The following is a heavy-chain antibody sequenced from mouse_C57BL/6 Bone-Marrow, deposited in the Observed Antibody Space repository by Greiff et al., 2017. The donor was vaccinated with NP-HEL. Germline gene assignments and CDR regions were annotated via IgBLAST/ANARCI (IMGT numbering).Heavy chain of an antibody. CDR1: GYTFTSYT. Sequence: QVQLKQSGAELARPGASVKMSCKASGYTFTSYTMHWVKQRPGQGLEWIGYINPSSGYTKYNQKFKDKATLTADKSSSTAYMQLSSLTSEDSAVYYCARSYYDYDDGTAYAMDYWGQGTSVTVSS. D-gene: IGHD2-4*01. CDR3: ARSYYDYDDGTAYAMDY. J-gene: IGHJ4*01. CDR2: INPSSGYT. V-gene: IGHV1-4*01.